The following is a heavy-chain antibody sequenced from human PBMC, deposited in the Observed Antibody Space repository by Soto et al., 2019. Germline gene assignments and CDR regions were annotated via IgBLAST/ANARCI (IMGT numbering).Heavy chain of an antibody. CDR2: SRNKDYSFTT. D-gene: IGHD3-16*02. CDR1: GFTFSDHY. CDR3: VRGYRGFDS. Sequence: EVQLEESGGGLVQPGGSLRLSCAVSGFTFSDHYMDWVRQAPGKGLEWVARSRNKDYSFTTAYATSVKGRFTISREDSKSVLYLQMNSLKTEDTAVYYCVRGYRGFDSWGQGTLVTVSS. J-gene: IGHJ4*02. V-gene: IGHV3-72*01.